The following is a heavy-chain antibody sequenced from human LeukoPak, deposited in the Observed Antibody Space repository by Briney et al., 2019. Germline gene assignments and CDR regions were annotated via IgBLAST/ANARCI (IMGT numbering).Heavy chain of an antibody. CDR1: GFTFSNAW. D-gene: IGHD1-26*01. Sequence: GGSLRLSCAASGFTFSNAWMSWVRQAPGKGLEWVGRIKSKTDGGTTDYAAPVKGRFTISRDDSKNTLYLQMNSLKTEDTAVYYCTTAILFWELLIDLWGQGTLVTVSS. V-gene: IGHV3-15*01. CDR3: TTAILFWELLIDL. CDR2: IKSKTDGGTT. J-gene: IGHJ5*02.